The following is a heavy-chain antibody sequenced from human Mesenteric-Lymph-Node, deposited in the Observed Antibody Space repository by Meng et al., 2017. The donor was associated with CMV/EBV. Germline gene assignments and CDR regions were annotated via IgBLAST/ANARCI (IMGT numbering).Heavy chain of an antibody. CDR1: GGSFSKYY. Sequence: YGGSFSKYYWSWIRQPPGKGLEWIGEINHSGSTNYNPSLKSRVTISVDTSKNQFSLKLNSVTAADTAVYYCASHIASAGSYWYFDLWTRGTLVTVSS. D-gene: IGHD6-13*01. CDR2: INHSGST. J-gene: IGHJ2*01. V-gene: IGHV4-34*01. CDR3: ASHIASAGSYWYFDL.